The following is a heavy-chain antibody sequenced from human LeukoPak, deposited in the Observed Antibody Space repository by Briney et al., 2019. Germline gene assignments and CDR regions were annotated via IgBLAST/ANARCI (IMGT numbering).Heavy chain of an antibody. V-gene: IGHV3-30*18. CDR1: GFTFSSYG. Sequence: GRSLRLSRAASGFTFSSYGMHWVRQAPGKGLEGVAVVSYDGSNKYYADSVKGRFTISRDNSKNTLYLQMNSLRAEDTAVYYCAKEGLYDISTGPPDYWGQGTLVPVSS. CDR2: VSYDGSNK. J-gene: IGHJ4*02. D-gene: IGHD3-9*01. CDR3: AKEGLYDISTGPPDY.